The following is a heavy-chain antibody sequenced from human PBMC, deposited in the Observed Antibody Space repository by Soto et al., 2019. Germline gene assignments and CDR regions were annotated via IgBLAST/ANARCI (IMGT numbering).Heavy chain of an antibody. D-gene: IGHD6-19*01. CDR2: IWCDGNKK. J-gene: IGHJ4*02. CDR3: AGQAYGSGWGPPTD. CDR1: GFTFTSYG. Sequence: QVQLVESGGGVVQPGRSLRLSCEASGFTFTSYGMHWLRQAPGKGLEWVAVIWCDGNKKYYADSVKGRFTISRDNSKNTLCLQMDSLRAEDTAVYYSAGQAYGSGWGPPTDWGQGTLVTVSS. V-gene: IGHV3-33*01.